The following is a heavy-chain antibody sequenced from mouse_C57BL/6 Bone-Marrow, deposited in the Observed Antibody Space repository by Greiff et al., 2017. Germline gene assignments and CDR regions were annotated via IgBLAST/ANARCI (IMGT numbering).Heavy chain of an antibody. CDR1: GYTFTSYW. D-gene: IGHD1-1*01. J-gene: IGHJ4*01. V-gene: IGHV1-55*01. CDR2: IYPGSGST. CDR3: ARGPIKTVVGARDY. Sequence: QVQLQQPGAELVKPGASVKMSCKASGYTFTSYWITWVKQRPGQGLEWIGDIYPGSGSTNYNEKFKSKATLTVDTSSSTAYMQLSSLTSEDSAVYYCARGPIKTVVGARDYWGQGTSVTVSA.